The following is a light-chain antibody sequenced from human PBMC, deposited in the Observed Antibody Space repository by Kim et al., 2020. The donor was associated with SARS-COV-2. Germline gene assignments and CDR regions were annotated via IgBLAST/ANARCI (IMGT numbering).Light chain of an antibody. J-gene: IGKJ1*01. CDR2: DGS. CDR1: QSVSRW. V-gene: IGKV1-5*01. CDR3: QHRQT. Sequence: STLSASVGDRVTRTCRASQSVSRWLAWYQQKPGKAPKLLIYDGSNLQNGVPSRFSGSGSGTEFTLTISSLQPDDFAIYYCQHRQTFGQGTKVEIK.